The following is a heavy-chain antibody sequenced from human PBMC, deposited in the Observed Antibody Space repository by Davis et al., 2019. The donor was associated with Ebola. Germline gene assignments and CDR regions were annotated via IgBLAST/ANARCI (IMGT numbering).Heavy chain of an antibody. D-gene: IGHD1-20*01. CDR1: GFTFSSYG. J-gene: IGHJ6*02. CDR2: ISYDGSNK. Sequence: GESLKISCAASGFTFSSYGMHWVRQAPGKGLEWVAVISYDGSNKYYADSVKGRFTISRDNSKNTLYLQMNSLRAEDTAVYYCARDLVRYNWNYWGMDVWGQGTTVTVSS. CDR3: ARDLVRYNWNYWGMDV. V-gene: IGHV3-30*03.